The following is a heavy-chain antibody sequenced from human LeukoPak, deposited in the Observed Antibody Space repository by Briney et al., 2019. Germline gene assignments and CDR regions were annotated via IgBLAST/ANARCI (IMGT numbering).Heavy chain of an antibody. CDR1: GGSISSSSYY. Sequence: PSETLSLTCTVSGGSISSSSYYWGWIRQPPGKGLEWIGSIYYSGSTYYNPSLKSRVTISVDTSKNQFSLKLSSVTAADTAVYYCARDPDCSSTSCYQFDYWGQGTLVTVSS. J-gene: IGHJ4*02. V-gene: IGHV4-39*07. D-gene: IGHD2-2*01. CDR2: IYYSGST. CDR3: ARDPDCSSTSCYQFDY.